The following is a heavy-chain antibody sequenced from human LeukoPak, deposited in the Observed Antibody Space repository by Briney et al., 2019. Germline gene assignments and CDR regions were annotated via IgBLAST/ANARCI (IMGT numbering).Heavy chain of an antibody. J-gene: IGHJ6*04. CDR2: IIPIFGTA. V-gene: IGHV1-69*05. CDR1: GGTFSSYA. CDR3: ARTVLGYSYRLDV. Sequence: APVKVSCKASGGTFSSYAISWVRQAPGQGLEWMGGIIPIFGTANYAQKFQGRVTITTDESTSTAYMELSSLRSEDTAVYYCARTVLGYSYRLDVWGKGTTVTVSS. D-gene: IGHD5-18*01.